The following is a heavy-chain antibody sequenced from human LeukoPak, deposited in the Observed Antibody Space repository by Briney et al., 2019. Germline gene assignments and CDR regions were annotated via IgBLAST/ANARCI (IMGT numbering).Heavy chain of an antibody. V-gene: IGHV4-59*01. CDR1: GGSISSYY. Sequence: SETLSLTCTVSGGSISSYYRSWIREPPGKGMEWIGYIYYSGSTNYNPSLKSRVTISVDTSKNQFSLKLSSVTAADTAVYYCARFDILTGYPHFDYWGQGTLVTVSS. CDR2: IYYSGST. CDR3: ARFDILTGYPHFDY. D-gene: IGHD3-9*01. J-gene: IGHJ4*02.